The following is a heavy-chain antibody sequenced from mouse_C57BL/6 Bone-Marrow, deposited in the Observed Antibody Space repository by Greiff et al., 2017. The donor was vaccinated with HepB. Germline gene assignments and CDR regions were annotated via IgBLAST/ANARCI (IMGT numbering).Heavy chain of an antibody. CDR3: TTITTVVAEDY. Sequence: EVKLVESGAELVRPGASVKLSCTASGFNIKDDYMHWVKQRPEQGLEWIGWIDPENGDTEYASKFQGKATITADTASNTAYLQLSSLTSEDTAVYYCTTITTVVAEDYWGQGTTLTVSS. CDR2: IDPENGDT. CDR1: GFNIKDDY. D-gene: IGHD1-1*01. V-gene: IGHV14-4*01. J-gene: IGHJ2*01.